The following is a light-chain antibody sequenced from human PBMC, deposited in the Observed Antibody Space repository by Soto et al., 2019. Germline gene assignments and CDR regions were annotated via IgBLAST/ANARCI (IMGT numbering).Light chain of an antibody. Sequence: EVVLTQSPGTVSLSPGERDTLSCRASQSVISNYLAWFQQRPGQAPRLLIYAASSRAKGIPDRFSGSGSGTDFTLSISRLEPEDFAVYYCQQYGSSLTWTFGQGNKVEIK. CDR3: QQYGSSLTWT. CDR2: AAS. CDR1: QSVISNY. J-gene: IGKJ1*01. V-gene: IGKV3-20*01.